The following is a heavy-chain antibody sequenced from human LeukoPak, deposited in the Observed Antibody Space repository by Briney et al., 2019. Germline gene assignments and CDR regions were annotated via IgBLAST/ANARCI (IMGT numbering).Heavy chain of an antibody. CDR2: IQQDGFEK. CDR1: GFTFSSYW. Sequence: GGSLRLSCAASGFTFSSYWMTWVRQAPGKGLEWVANIQQDGFEKYYVDSVRGRLTISRDNAKNSLYLQMNSLRAEDTAVYYCASGEWLNFDYWGQGTLVTVSS. D-gene: IGHD5-12*01. V-gene: IGHV3-7*01. J-gene: IGHJ4*02. CDR3: ASGEWLNFDY.